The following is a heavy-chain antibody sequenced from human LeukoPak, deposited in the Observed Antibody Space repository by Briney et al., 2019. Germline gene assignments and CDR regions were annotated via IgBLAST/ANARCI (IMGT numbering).Heavy chain of an antibody. J-gene: IGHJ5*02. V-gene: IGHV3-7*05. Sequence: GGSLRLSCAASGFTFSSFWMTWVRQAPGKGLEWVANIKEDGSEKYYVDSVKGRFTISRDNAKNSLYLQMNSLRAEDTAVYYCAGGFFQNFAWGQGALVTVSS. D-gene: IGHD2/OR15-2a*01. CDR1: GFTFSSFW. CDR2: IKEDGSEK. CDR3: AGGFFQNFA.